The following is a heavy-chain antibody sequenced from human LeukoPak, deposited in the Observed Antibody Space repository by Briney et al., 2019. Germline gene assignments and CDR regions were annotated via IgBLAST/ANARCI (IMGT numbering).Heavy chain of an antibody. V-gene: IGHV3-23*01. CDR3: ARVIRAAPGKGYFDY. CDR2: ISGSGGST. D-gene: IGHD6-13*01. Sequence: GGSLRLSCAPSGFIFSTYALSWVRQAPGKGLEWAASISGSGGSTYHADSVKGRFTISRDSSKNTLYLQMNSLRAEDTAIYYCARVIRAAPGKGYFDYWGQGTLVTVSS. CDR1: GFIFSTYA. J-gene: IGHJ4*02.